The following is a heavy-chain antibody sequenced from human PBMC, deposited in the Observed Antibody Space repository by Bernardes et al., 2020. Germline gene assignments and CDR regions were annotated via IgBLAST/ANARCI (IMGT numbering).Heavy chain of an antibody. CDR3: ASQTGAFSIFGVGHNNWFDP. Sequence: SETLSLTCAVYGGSFIGFYWSWIRQPPGKGLEWIGEINHSGTTKYNPSLKSRVTISADKSKNQFSLKLSSVTAADTAVYYCASQTGAFSIFGVGHNNWFDPWGQGTLVTVSS. CDR1: GGSFIGFY. D-gene: IGHD3-3*01. V-gene: IGHV4-34*01. J-gene: IGHJ5*02. CDR2: INHSGTT.